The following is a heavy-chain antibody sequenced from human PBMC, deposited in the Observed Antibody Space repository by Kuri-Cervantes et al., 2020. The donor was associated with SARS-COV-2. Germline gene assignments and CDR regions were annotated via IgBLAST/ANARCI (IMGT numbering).Heavy chain of an antibody. V-gene: IGHV3-30*04. D-gene: IGHD7-27*01. CDR1: GFTFSSYA. Sequence: GGSLRLSCAAPGFTFSSYAMHWVRQAPGKGLEWVAVISYDGSNKYYADSVKGRFTISRDNSKNTLYLQMNSLRAEDTAVYYCARAPRLGIRDGDAFDIWGQGTMVTVSS. CDR2: ISYDGSNK. CDR3: ARAPRLGIRDGDAFDI. J-gene: IGHJ3*02.